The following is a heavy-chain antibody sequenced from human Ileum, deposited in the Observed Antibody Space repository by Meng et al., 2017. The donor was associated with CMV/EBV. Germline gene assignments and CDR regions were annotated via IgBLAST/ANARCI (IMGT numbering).Heavy chain of an antibody. CDR2: IYYSRST. CDR3: ARGVSHYYYYYGMDV. V-gene: IGHV4-39*07. CDR1: GGSISSSSYY. J-gene: IGHJ6*02. Sequence: SETLSLTCTVSGGSISSSSYYWGWIRQPPGKGLEWIGSIYYSRSTYYNPSLKSRVTISVDTSKNQFSLKLSSVTAADTAVYYCARGVSHYYYYYGMDVWGQGTTVTVSS. D-gene: IGHD2-8*01.